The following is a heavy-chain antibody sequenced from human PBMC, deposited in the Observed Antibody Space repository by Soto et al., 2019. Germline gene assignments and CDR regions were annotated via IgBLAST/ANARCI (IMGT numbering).Heavy chain of an antibody. CDR3: AREGADIVVVVAAGYYMDV. J-gene: IGHJ6*03. D-gene: IGHD2-15*01. CDR1: GYTFTSYA. Sequence: ASVKVSCKASGYTFTSYAMHWVRQAPGQRLEWMGWINAGNGNTKYSQKFQGRVTITRDTSASTAYMELSSLRSEDTAVYYCAREGADIVVVVAAGYYMDVWGKGTTVTVSS. CDR2: INAGNGNT. V-gene: IGHV1-3*01.